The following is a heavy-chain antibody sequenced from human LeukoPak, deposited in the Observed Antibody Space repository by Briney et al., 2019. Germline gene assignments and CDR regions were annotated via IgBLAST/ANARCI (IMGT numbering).Heavy chain of an antibody. CDR2: IYYSGST. J-gene: IGHJ5*02. Sequence: PSETLSLTCTVSGGSISSYYWSWIRQPPGKGLEWIGYIYYSGSTNYNPPLKSRVTISVDTSKNQFSLKLSSVTAADTAVDYCARGPGDWFDPWGQGTLVTVSS. CDR1: GGSISSYY. CDR3: ARGPGDWFDP. V-gene: IGHV4-59*01.